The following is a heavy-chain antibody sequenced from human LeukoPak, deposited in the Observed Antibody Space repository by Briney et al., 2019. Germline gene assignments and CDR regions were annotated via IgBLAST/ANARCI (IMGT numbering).Heavy chain of an antibody. V-gene: IGHV4-61*01. CDR2: VSYSGTT. D-gene: IGHD5-18*01. CDR1: GYSISSGYY. Sequence: PSETLSLTCTVSGYSISSGYYWGWIRQPPGKGLEWIGYVSYSGTTKYNPSLKSRVTMSVDMSKNRLSLRLTSVTAADTAVYYCARSGYSYDSAVYWNFDLWGRGTLVTVSS. CDR3: ARSGYSYDSAVYWNFDL. J-gene: IGHJ2*01.